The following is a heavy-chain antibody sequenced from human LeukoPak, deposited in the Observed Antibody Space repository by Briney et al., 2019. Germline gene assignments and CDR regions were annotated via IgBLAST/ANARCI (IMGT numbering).Heavy chain of an antibody. D-gene: IGHD4-17*01. Sequence: PGGSLRLSCAASGFTFSSYAMSWVRQAPGKGLEWVSAISGSGGSTYYADSVKGRFTISRDNSKNTLYLQMNSLRAEDTAVYYCAGAPGGDTEFDYWGQGTLVTVSS. V-gene: IGHV3-23*01. CDR2: ISGSGGST. J-gene: IGHJ4*02. CDR3: AGAPGGDTEFDY. CDR1: GFTFSSYA.